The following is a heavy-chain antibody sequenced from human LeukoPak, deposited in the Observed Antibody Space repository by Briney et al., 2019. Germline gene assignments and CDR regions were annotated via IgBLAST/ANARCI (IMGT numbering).Heavy chain of an antibody. D-gene: IGHD2-2*03. J-gene: IGHJ6*02. CDR1: GFTFGDYY. CDR3: ARAKLDIVVVPAAMAYYGMDV. V-gene: IGHV3-11*01. CDR2: ISSSGSTI. Sequence: GGSLRLSCAASGFTFGDYYMSWIRQAPGKGLEWVSYISSSGSTIYYADSVKGRFTISRDNAKNSLYLQMNSLRAEDTAVFYCARAKLDIVVVPAAMAYYGMDVWGQGTTVTVSS.